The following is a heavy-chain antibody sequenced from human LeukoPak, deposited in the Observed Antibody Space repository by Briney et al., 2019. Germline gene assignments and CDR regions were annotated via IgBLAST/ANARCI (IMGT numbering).Heavy chain of an antibody. CDR1: GLTFSSCF. CDR3: ASGGYNWNRLDY. CDR2: IKPDGSEK. J-gene: IGHJ4*02. Sequence: PGGSLRLSCAASGLTFSSCFMTWVRRTPGKGLEWVANIKPDGSEKYYMDSAKGRFTISRDNAKNSLYLQMNSLRAEDTAVYYCASGGYNWNRLDYWGQGTLVTVSS. V-gene: IGHV3-7*01. D-gene: IGHD1-20*01.